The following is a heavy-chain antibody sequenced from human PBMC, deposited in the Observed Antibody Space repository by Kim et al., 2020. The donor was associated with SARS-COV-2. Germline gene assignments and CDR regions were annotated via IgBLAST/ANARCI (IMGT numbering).Heavy chain of an antibody. Sequence: GGSLRLSCAASGFTFSSYEMNWVRQAPGKGLEWVSYISSTGNTIYYADSVKGRFTISRDNAKNSLYLQMNSLRAEDTAVYYCARDSSGWGSYWYFDLWGRGTLVTVSS. D-gene: IGHD6-19*01. CDR3: ARDSSGWGSYWYFDL. V-gene: IGHV3-48*03. J-gene: IGHJ2*01. CDR2: ISSTGNTI. CDR1: GFTFSSYE.